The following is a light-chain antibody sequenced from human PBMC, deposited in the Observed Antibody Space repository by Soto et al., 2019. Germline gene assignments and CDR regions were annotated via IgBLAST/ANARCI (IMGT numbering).Light chain of an antibody. J-gene: IGKJ4*01. CDR1: QSVSSSY. Sequence: EIVLTQSPGTLSLSPGERATLSCRASQSVSSSYLAWYQQKPGQAPRLLIYGASSRATGIPDRFSGSGSGTDFTLTISRLEPEDLAVYYCQQFSSYPLTFGGGTKVDI. CDR2: GAS. CDR3: QQFSSYPLT. V-gene: IGKV3-20*01.